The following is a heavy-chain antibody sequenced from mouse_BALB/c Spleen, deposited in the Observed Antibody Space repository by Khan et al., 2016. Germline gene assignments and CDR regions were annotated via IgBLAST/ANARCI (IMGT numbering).Heavy chain of an antibody. V-gene: IGHV6-6*01. CDR1: GFTLSDAW. CDR3: TRRGCAMDY. Sequence: EVKLVESGGGLVQPGGSMKLSCTASGFTLSDAWMDWVRQSPEKGLEWVAEIRTKANNHATSYAESVQGGFSISRDDSKSSVHLQMNSLRPEDTGIYYCTRRGCAMDYWGQGTSVTVSS. J-gene: IGHJ4*01. CDR2: IRTKANNHAT.